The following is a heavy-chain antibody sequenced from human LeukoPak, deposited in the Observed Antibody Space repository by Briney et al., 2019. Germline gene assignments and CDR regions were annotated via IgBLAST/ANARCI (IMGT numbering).Heavy chain of an antibody. J-gene: IGHJ4*02. Sequence: SETLSLTCTVSGGSISSSSYYWGWIRQPPGKGLEWIGSIYYSGSTYYNPSLKSRVTISVDTSKNQFSLKLSSVTAADTAVYYCARHPGARYNWNDADFDYWGQGTLVTVPS. CDR2: IYYSGST. CDR3: ARHPGARYNWNDADFDY. V-gene: IGHV4-39*01. D-gene: IGHD1-1*01. CDR1: GGSISSSSYY.